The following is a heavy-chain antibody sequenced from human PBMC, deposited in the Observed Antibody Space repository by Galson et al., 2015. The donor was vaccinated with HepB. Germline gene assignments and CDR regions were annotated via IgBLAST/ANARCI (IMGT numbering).Heavy chain of an antibody. V-gene: IGHV1-18*04. CDR3: ARAQDTYYYDSSSYSAADY. Sequence: SVKVSCKASGYTFTFYGMSWVRQAPGQGLEWMGWISGYNGNANYAQKLQGRVTMTTDTSTNTAYMELRSLRSDDTAVYYCARAQDTYYYDSSSYSAADYWGQGTLVTVSS. J-gene: IGHJ4*02. CDR1: GYTFTFYG. CDR2: ISGYNGNA. D-gene: IGHD3-22*01.